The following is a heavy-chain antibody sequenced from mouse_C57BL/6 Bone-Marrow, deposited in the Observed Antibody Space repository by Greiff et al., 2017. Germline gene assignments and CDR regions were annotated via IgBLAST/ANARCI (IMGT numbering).Heavy chain of an antibody. CDR3: AKNYYGSSYDY. D-gene: IGHD1-1*01. J-gene: IGHJ2*01. CDR1: GYTFTSYW. V-gene: IGHV1-7*01. CDR2: INPSSGYT. Sequence: VQLQQSGAELAKPGASVKLSCKASGYTFTSYWMHWVKQRPGQGLEWIGYINPSSGYTKYNQKFKDKATLTADKSSSTAYMQLSSLTSEHSAVCCCAKNYYGSSYDYWGQGTTLTVSS.